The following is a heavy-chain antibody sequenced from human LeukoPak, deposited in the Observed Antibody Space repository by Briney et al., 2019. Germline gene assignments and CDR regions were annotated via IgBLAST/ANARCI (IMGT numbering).Heavy chain of an antibody. V-gene: IGHV3-21*01. Sequence: GGSLRLSCLASGFSFNSYTMNWVREAPGKGLEWVSTISPVSSYTWYAESVKGRFTVSRDNPKNSLYLQMDSLRAEDTAVYYCVRDVSRRIGMDVWGQGTTVTVSS. CDR2: ISPVSSYT. CDR1: GFSFNSYT. J-gene: IGHJ6*02. CDR3: VRDVSRRIGMDV. D-gene: IGHD2/OR15-2a*01.